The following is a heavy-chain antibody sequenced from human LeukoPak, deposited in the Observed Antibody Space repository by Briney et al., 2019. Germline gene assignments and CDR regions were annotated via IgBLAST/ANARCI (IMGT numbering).Heavy chain of an antibody. CDR3: ARVLITTYSSSWYTNYYYYMDV. CDR1: GGSFSGYY. CDR2: INHSGST. J-gene: IGHJ6*03. V-gene: IGHV4-34*01. Sequence: SETLSLTCAVYGGSFSGYYWSWIRQPPGKGLEWIGEINHSGSTNYNPSLKSRATISVDTPKNQFSLKLSSVTAADTAVYYCARVLITTYSSSWYTNYYYYMDVWGKGTTVTVSS. D-gene: IGHD6-13*01.